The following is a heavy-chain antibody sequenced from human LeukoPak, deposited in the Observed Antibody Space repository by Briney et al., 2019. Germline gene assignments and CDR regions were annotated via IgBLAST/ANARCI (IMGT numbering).Heavy chain of an antibody. J-gene: IGHJ4*02. CDR1: GITLSNYG. CDR3: AKRGVVIRVILVGFHKEAYYFDS. V-gene: IGHV3-23*01. D-gene: IGHD3-22*01. Sequence: HSGGSLRLSCAVSGITLSNYGMSWVRQAPGKGLEWVAGISDSGGRTKYADSVKGRFTISRDNPKNTLYLQMKSLRAEDTAVYFCAKRGVVIRVILVGFHKEAYYFDSWGQGALVTVSS. CDR2: ISDSGGRT.